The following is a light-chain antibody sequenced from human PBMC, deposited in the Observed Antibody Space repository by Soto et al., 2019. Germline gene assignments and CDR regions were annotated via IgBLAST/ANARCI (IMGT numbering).Light chain of an antibody. Sequence: QSVLTQPASVSGSPGQSITISCTGTSSDVGSYNLVSWYQQHPGKAPTLMIYEVSKRPSGVSNRFSGSKSGNTASLSISGLQAEDEADYYCCSYAGSYVFGTGTKVTVL. CDR3: CSYAGSYV. V-gene: IGLV2-23*02. CDR1: SSDVGSYNL. J-gene: IGLJ1*01. CDR2: EVS.